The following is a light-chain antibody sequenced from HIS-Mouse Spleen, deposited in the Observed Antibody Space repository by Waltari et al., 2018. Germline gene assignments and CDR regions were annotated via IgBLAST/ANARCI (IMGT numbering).Light chain of an antibody. CDR2: QDS. J-gene: IGLJ2*01. CDR3: QAWDSSTAHVV. Sequence: SYELTQPPSVSVSPGQTASITCSGDKLGDKYACWYQQKPGQSPVLVIYQDSKRPSGIPGRFSGSNPGNTATLTISGTQAMDEADYYCQAWDSSTAHVVFGGGTKLTVL. CDR1: KLGDKY. V-gene: IGLV3-1*01.